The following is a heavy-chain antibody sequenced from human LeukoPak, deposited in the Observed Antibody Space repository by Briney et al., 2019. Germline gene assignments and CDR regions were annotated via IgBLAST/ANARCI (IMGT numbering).Heavy chain of an antibody. V-gene: IGHV3-21*04. J-gene: IGHJ4*02. CDR1: GFTFSSYS. Sequence: PGGSLRLSCAASGFTFSSYSMNWVRQAPGKGLEWVSSISSSSSYIYYADSVKGRFTISRDNAKNSLYLQMNSLRAEDTALYYCAKDGYSSGWYIDYWGQGTLVTVSP. CDR3: AKDGYSSGWYIDY. D-gene: IGHD6-19*01. CDR2: ISSSSSYI.